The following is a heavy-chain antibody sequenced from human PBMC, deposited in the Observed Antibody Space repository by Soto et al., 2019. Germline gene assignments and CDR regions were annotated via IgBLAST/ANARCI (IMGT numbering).Heavy chain of an antibody. J-gene: IGHJ5*02. V-gene: IGHV4-59*01. CDR1: GGSISSYY. CDR2: IYYSGST. CDR3: ARIGPVRGVINNWFAP. Sequence: PSETLSLTCTVSGGSISSYYWSWIRQPPGKGLEWIGYIYYSGSTNYNPSLKSRVTISVDTAKNQFSLRLSSVTAADTAVYYCARIGPVRGVINNWFAPWGQGTLVTVSS. D-gene: IGHD3-10*01.